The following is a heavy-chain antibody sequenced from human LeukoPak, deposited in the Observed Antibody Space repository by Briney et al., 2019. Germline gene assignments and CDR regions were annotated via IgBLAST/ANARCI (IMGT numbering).Heavy chain of an antibody. Sequence: SETLSLTCTVSGVSISSSSYYWGWVRQPPGKGLEWIGSIYYSGSTYYNPSLKSRVTISVDTSKNQFSLKLSSVTAADTAVYYCARQGGRGYSYGFIDHWGQGTLVTVSS. CDR1: GVSISSSSYY. CDR3: ARQGGRGYSYGFIDH. V-gene: IGHV4-39*01. CDR2: IYYSGST. J-gene: IGHJ4*02. D-gene: IGHD5-18*01.